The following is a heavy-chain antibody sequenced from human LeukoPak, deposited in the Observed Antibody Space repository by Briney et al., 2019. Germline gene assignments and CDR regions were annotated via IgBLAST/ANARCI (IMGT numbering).Heavy chain of an antibody. CDR1: GFTFSSYA. Sequence: GGSLRLSCAASGFTFSSYAMTWVRQAPGKGLEWVSSISGSGGSTYYADSVKGRFTISRDNSKKTLYLQMNSLRAEDTAVYYCAKDPFFDSSGYYSDSWGQGTLVTVFS. D-gene: IGHD3-22*01. J-gene: IGHJ4*02. CDR2: ISGSGGST. CDR3: AKDPFFDSSGYYSDS. V-gene: IGHV3-23*01.